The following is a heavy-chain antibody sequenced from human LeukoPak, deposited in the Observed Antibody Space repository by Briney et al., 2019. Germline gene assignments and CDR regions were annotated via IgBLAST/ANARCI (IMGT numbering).Heavy chain of an antibody. V-gene: IGHV1-2*02. CDR2: MNVKTGAT. CDR1: GYTFTDYY. D-gene: IGHD1-26*01. Sequence: ASVTVSCKASGYTFTDYYIHWVRQAPGHGLEWLGWMNVKTGATSSAQKFPGRFTMTRDTSIGTASMEFSSLTSDDTAVYYCAGQSGTYWGLDYWGQGTLVTVSS. CDR3: AGQSGTYWGLDY. J-gene: IGHJ4*02.